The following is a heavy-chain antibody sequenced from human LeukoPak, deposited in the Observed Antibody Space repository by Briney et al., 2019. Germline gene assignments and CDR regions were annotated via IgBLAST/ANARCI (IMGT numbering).Heavy chain of an antibody. D-gene: IGHD3-22*01. CDR2: ISSSSTSI. J-gene: IGHJ4*02. Sequence: QPGGSLRLSCAASGFTFSDYRMMWVRQAPRKDLEWVSSISSSSTSIYYADSVKGRFTTSRDNAKNSLFLQINSLRVEDTAVYYCARDTTLYYYDSSGPDYWGQGTLVTVSS. CDR1: GFTFSDYR. CDR3: ARDTTLYYYDSSGPDY. V-gene: IGHV3-48*01.